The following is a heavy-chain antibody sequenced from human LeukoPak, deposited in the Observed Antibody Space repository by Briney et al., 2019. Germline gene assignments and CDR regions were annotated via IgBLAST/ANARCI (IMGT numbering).Heavy chain of an antibody. CDR1: GYTFTGYY. CDR2: INPNGGGT. V-gene: IGHV1-2*02. J-gene: IGHJ5*02. D-gene: IGHD6-13*01. CDR3: ARDLAAAGKGNWFDP. Sequence: ASVKVSCKASGYTFTGYYMHWVRQAPGQGLEWMGWINPNGGGTNYAQKFQGRVTMTRDTSISTAYMELSRLRSDDTAVYYCARDLAAAGKGNWFDPWGQGTLVTVSS.